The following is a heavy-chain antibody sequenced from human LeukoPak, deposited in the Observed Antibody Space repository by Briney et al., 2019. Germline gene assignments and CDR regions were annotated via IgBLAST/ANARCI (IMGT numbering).Heavy chain of an antibody. CDR1: GGSISTYF. CDR3: ARLWSGSSWSDY. CDR2: IDYSAYT. D-gene: IGHD6-13*01. Sequence: PSETLSLTCTVSGGSISTYFWTWIRQPPGKGLEWIGYIDYSAYTKYNPSLKSRVTISVDTSKNQFSLSLSPLTAADTAVYYCARLWSGSSWSDYWGQGTLVTVSS. V-gene: IGHV4-59*12. J-gene: IGHJ4*02.